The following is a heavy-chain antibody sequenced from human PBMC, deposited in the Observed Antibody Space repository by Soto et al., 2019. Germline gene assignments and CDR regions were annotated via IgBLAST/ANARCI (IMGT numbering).Heavy chain of an antibody. J-gene: IGHJ5*02. CDR3: ARHRARNWFDP. CDR2: IYYSGST. V-gene: IGHV4-39*01. Sequence: PSETLSLTCIASGGSISSSSYYWGWIRQPPGKGLEWIGGIYYSGSTYYNPSLKSRVTISVDTSKNQFSLKLSSVTAADTAVFYCARHRARNWFDPWGQGTLVTVSS. D-gene: IGHD6-6*01. CDR1: GGSISSSSYY.